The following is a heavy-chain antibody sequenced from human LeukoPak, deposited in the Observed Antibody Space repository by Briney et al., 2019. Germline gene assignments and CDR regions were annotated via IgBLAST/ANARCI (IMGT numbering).Heavy chain of an antibody. J-gene: IGHJ6*03. CDR1: GLTGTNNF. V-gene: IGHV3-53*01. Sequence: PGGSLRLSCAASGLTGTNNFMTWVRQVPGKGLEWVSVLYVGGSTTYYADSVKGRFTISRDNSKNTVYLQMNSLRAEDTAAYYCARARHTYSSGTSNYFYYYMDVWGKGTTVTVSS. D-gene: IGHD6-19*01. CDR2: LYVGGSTT. CDR3: ARARHTYSSGTSNYFYYYMDV.